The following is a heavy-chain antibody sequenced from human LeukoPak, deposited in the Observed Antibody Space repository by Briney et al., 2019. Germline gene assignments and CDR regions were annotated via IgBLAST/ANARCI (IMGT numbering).Heavy chain of an antibody. D-gene: IGHD3-10*01. CDR3: AREAAYYNSGSRPIDS. J-gene: IGHJ4*02. CDR2: IWNSGST. CDR1: GGSVSIGTYY. V-gene: IGHV4-61*01. Sequence: SETLSLTCSVSGGSVSIGTYYWSWIRQPPGKGLEWIGYIWNSGSTKYNPSLTSRVTISVDTSKNQFSLKLSSVTAADTAVYYCAREAAYYNSGSRPIDSWGQGTLVAVSS.